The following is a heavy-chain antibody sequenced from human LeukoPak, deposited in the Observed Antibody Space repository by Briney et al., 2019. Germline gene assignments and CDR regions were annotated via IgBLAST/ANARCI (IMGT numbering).Heavy chain of an antibody. J-gene: IGHJ4*02. CDR2: MNPNSGNT. CDR1: GYTFTSYD. Sequence: ASVKVSCKASGYTFTSYDINWVRQATGQGLEWMGWMNPNSGNTGYAQKFQGRVTITRNTSISKAYMELSSLRSEDTAVYYCARGRRVRYRIAAAGTLGYWGQGTLVTVSS. CDR3: ARGRRVRYRIAAAGTLGY. V-gene: IGHV1-8*03. D-gene: IGHD6-13*01.